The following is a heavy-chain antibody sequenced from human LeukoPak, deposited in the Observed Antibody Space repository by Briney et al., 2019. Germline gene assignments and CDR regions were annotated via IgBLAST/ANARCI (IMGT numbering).Heavy chain of an antibody. J-gene: IGHJ4*02. D-gene: IGHD3-22*01. CDR1: GYNFANYW. CDR3: ARSNSAYFYDSFGYYYRW. CDR2: IYPDDSDT. V-gene: IGHV5-51*01. Sequence: GESLKISWKGSGYNFANYWIGWVRQMPGKGLEWMGIIYPDDSDTRYGPSFQGQVTISADKSISTAYLQWSSLKASDTAMYYCARSNSAYFYDSFGYYYRWWGQGTLVTVSS.